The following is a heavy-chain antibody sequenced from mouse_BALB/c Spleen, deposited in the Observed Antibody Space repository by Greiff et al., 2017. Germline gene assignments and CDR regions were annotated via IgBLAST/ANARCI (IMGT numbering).Heavy chain of an antibody. Sequence: EVQLVESGGGLVKPGGSLKLSCAASGFTFSSYAMSWVRQSPEKRLEWVAEISSGGSYTYYPDTVTGRFTISRDNAKNTLYLEMSSLRSEDTAMYYCARDSYGSSYYFDYWGQGTTLTVSS. CDR2: ISSGGSYT. J-gene: IGHJ2*01. CDR3: ARDSYGSSYYFDY. CDR1: GFTFSSYA. D-gene: IGHD1-1*01. V-gene: IGHV5-9-4*01.